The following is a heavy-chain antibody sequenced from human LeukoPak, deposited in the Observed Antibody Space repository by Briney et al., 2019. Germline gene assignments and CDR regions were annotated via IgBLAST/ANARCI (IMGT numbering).Heavy chain of an antibody. Sequence: SGGSLRLSCAASGITFSTYGMHWVRQAPGKGLEWVAVIWFDGSNKYNADSVKGRFTISRDNSKNTLYLQMNSLRGEDTAVYYCARDSDSSFEGVPFDYWGQGTLVTVSS. J-gene: IGHJ4*02. V-gene: IGHV3-33*01. CDR1: GITFSTYG. CDR3: ARDSDSSFEGVPFDY. CDR2: IWFDGSNK. D-gene: IGHD3-22*01.